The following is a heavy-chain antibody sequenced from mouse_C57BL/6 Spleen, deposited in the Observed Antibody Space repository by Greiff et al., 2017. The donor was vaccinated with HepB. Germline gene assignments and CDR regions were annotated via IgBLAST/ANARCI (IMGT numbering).Heavy chain of an antibody. CDR3: TGRYYDYDECAY. Sequence: VQLQQSGTVLARPGASVKMSCKTSGYTFTSYWMHWVKQRPGQGLEWIGAIYPGNSDTSYNQKFKGKAKLTAVTSASTAYMELSSLTNEDSAVYYWTGRYYDYDECAYWGQGTLVTVSA. CDR1: GYTFTSYW. D-gene: IGHD2-4*01. CDR2: IYPGNSDT. J-gene: IGHJ3*01. V-gene: IGHV1-5*01.